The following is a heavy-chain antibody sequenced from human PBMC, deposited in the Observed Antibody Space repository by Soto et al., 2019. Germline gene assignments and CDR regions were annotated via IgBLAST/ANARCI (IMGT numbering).Heavy chain of an antibody. Sequence: PGGSLSLSCSASGFTFSSYSMNWVRQAPGKGLEWVSYISSSSSTIYYADSVKGRFTISRDNAKNSLYLQMNSLRDEDTAVYYCARESPYDYVWGSYRYPSYYFDYWGQGTLVTRLL. CDR3: ARESPYDYVWGSYRYPSYYFDY. CDR1: GFTFSSYS. CDR2: ISSSSSTI. D-gene: IGHD3-16*02. V-gene: IGHV3-48*02. J-gene: IGHJ4*02.